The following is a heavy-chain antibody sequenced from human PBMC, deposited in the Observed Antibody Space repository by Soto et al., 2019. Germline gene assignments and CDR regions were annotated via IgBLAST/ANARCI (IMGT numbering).Heavy chain of an antibody. Sequence: QVQLQESGPGLVKPSETLSLTCTVSGGSISSYYWSLIRQPPGKGLVLIGYIYYSGSTNYNPSLKSRVTISADASKNQFSLKLTSVTAADTAVYYCTRRYGDASDLWGQGTMVTVSS. CDR1: GGSISSYY. V-gene: IGHV4-59*08. CDR2: IYYSGST. J-gene: IGHJ3*01. D-gene: IGHD2-15*01. CDR3: TRRYGDASDL.